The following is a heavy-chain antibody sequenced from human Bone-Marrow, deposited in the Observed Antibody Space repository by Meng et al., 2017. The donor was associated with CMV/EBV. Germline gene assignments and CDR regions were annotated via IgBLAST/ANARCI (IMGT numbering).Heavy chain of an antibody. D-gene: IGHD6-13*01. CDR2: IDPNTGAT. Sequence: ASVKVSCKASGYTFNGYYIHWVRQAPGQGLEWLGWIDPNTGATNYAQKFQGRVTMTRDTSISTAYMGLSRLRSDDTAVYYCARVWAAGRPDYYGMDVWGQGTTVTVSS. V-gene: IGHV1-2*02. J-gene: IGHJ6*02. CDR1: GYTFNGYY. CDR3: ARVWAAGRPDYYGMDV.